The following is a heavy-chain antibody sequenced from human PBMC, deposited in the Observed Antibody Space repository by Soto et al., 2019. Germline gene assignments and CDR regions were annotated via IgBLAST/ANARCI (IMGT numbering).Heavy chain of an antibody. Sequence: PGGSLRLFCAASGSTFRNYAMSWVRQAPGKGLEWVSRISGNGGDINYADSVKGRFTISRDNSKNTLYLQMNSLRAEDTAVYYCAKRGDIVEVSRTFVGYGMDVWGQGTTVTVSS. D-gene: IGHD2-2*01. J-gene: IGHJ6*02. CDR3: AKRGDIVEVSRTFVGYGMDV. V-gene: IGHV3-23*01. CDR1: GSTFRNYA. CDR2: ISGNGGDI.